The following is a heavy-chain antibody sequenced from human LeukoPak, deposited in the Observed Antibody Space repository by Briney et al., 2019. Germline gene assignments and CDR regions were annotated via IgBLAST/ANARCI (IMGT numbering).Heavy chain of an antibody. CDR2: ISSSGSTI. CDR1: GFAVSSNY. J-gene: IGHJ3*02. D-gene: IGHD3-3*01. CDR3: ATPYYDFWSGYYKRGVRGADAFDI. V-gene: IGHV3-11*04. Sequence: GGSLRLSCAASGFAVSSNYMSWVRQAPGKGLEWVSYISSSGSTIYYADSVKGRFTISRDNAKNSLYLQMNSLRAEDTAVYYCATPYYDFWSGYYKRGVRGADAFDIWGQGTMVTVSS.